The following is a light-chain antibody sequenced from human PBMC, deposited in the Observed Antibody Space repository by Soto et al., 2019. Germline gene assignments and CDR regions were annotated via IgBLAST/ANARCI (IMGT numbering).Light chain of an antibody. CDR2: DAS. CDR3: HHREIT. J-gene: IGKJ4*01. CDR1: QSVSSY. Sequence: EIVLTQSPATLSLSPGERATLSCRASQSVSSYLAWYQQKRGQAPRLLIYDASNSATGIPARFSGSGSGTDITLTIRSLEPEDFAVYYCHHREITFGGGTKVEIK. V-gene: IGKV3-11*01.